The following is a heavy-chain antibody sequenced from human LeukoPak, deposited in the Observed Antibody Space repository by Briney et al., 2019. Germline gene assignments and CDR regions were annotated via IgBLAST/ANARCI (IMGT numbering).Heavy chain of an antibody. J-gene: IGHJ5*02. CDR2: ISISGGSA. V-gene: IGHV3-23*01. Sequence: GGSLRLSCAASGFTFSTYAMSWVRQAPGKGLEWVSGISISGGSAYYADSVKGRFTISRDNSKNTLYLRMNRLRAEDTAVYYCAKDRDLLFAHCWFDLWGQGILVTVPS. D-gene: IGHD3-10*01. CDR3: AKDRDLLFAHCWFDL. CDR1: GFTFSTYA.